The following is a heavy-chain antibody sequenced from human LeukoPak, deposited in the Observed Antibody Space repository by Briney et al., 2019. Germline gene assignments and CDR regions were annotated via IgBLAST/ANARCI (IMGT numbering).Heavy chain of an antibody. J-gene: IGHJ4*02. V-gene: IGHV4-59*01. D-gene: IGHD6-13*01. CDR2: IYYSGST. CDR1: GGSISSYY. CDR3: ARVDSSSWYAIDY. Sequence: SETLSLTCTVSGGSISSYYWSWIRQPLGEGLERIGYIYYSGSTNYNPSLKSRVTISVDTSKNQFSLKLSSVTAADTAVYYCARVDSSSWYAIDYWGQGTLVTVSS.